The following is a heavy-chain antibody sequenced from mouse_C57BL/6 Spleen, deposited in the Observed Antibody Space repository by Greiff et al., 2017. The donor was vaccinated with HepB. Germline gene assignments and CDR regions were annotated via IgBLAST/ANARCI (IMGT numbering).Heavy chain of an antibody. CDR3: ARPDYYGSRYAMDD. D-gene: IGHD1-1*01. J-gene: IGHJ4*01. CDR1: GFTFSDYG. Sequence: EVQLVESGGGLVKPGGSLKLSCAASGFTFSDYGMHWVRQAPEKGLEWVAYISSGSSTIYYADTVKGRFTISRDNAKNTLFLQMSSLRSEDTAMYYCARPDYYGSRYAMDDWGQGTSVTVSS. V-gene: IGHV5-17*01. CDR2: ISSGSSTI.